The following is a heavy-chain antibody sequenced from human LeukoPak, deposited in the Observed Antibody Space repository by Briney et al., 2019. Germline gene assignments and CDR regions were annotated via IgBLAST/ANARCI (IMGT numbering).Heavy chain of an antibody. CDR3: ARVSGSPPPYYHYYGMDV. CDR1: GYSFTSYW. D-gene: IGHD1-26*01. Sequence: GESLKISCKGSGYSFTSYWIGWVRQMPGKGLEWMGIIYPGDSDTRYSPSFQGQVTISADKSISTAYLQWSSLKASDTAMYYCARVSGSPPPYYHYYGMDVWGQGTTVTVSS. J-gene: IGHJ6*02. V-gene: IGHV5-51*01. CDR2: IYPGDSDT.